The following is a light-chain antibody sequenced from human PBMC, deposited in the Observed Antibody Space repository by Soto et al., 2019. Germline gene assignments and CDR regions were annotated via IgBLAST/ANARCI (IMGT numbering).Light chain of an antibody. J-gene: IGLJ2*01. Sequence: QSALTQPASVSGSPGQSITISCTGTSSDIGTYNYVSWYQQHPGNAPKLMIYEVSNRPSGVSDRFSGSKSGNTASLTISGLQADDEADYYCSSYTTSRTVVFGGGTKLTVL. CDR3: SSYTTSRTVV. V-gene: IGLV2-14*01. CDR2: EVS. CDR1: SSDIGTYNY.